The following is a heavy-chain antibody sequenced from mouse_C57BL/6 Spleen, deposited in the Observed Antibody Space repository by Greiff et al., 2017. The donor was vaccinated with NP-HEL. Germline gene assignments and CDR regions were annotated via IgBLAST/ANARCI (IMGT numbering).Heavy chain of an antibody. V-gene: IGHV1-69*01. CDR1: GYTFTSYW. Sequence: VQLQQSGAELVMPGASVKLSCKASGYTFTSYWMHWVKQRPGQGLEWIGEIDPSDSYTNYNQKFKGKSTLTVDKSSSTAYMQLSRLTSEDAAVYYCARLLRLNYYAMDYWGQGASVTVSS. CDR3: ARLLRLNYYAMDY. J-gene: IGHJ4*01. D-gene: IGHD1-1*01. CDR2: IDPSDSYT.